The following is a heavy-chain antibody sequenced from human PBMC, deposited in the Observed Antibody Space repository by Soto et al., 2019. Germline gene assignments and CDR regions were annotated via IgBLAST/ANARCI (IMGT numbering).Heavy chain of an antibody. D-gene: IGHD3-10*01. Sequence: EVQLVESGGGLVKPGGSLTLFCEVSGFTFSSYNMHWVRQAPGKGLEWVSCISSGGRHIYLADSVKGRFTISRDNAKNSVFLEMKRLRVDDTAVYYCARERWFGEAGFDSWGQGTLVTVSS. CDR2: ISSGGRHI. V-gene: IGHV3-21*02. CDR3: ARERWFGEAGFDS. J-gene: IGHJ4*02. CDR1: GFTFSSYN.